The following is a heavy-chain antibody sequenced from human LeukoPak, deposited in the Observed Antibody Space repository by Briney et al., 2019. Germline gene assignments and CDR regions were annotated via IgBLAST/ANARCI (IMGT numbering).Heavy chain of an antibody. Sequence: PGGSLRLSCAASGFTFSNAWMSWVRQAPGKGLEWVAVIWYDGSNKYYADSVKGRFTISRDNSKNTLYLQMNSLRAEDTAVYYCARDGMIVVVTTDYYYGMDVWGQGTTVTVSS. CDR1: GFTFSNAW. D-gene: IGHD3-22*01. J-gene: IGHJ6*02. CDR2: IWYDGSNK. CDR3: ARDGMIVVVTTDYYYGMDV. V-gene: IGHV3-33*08.